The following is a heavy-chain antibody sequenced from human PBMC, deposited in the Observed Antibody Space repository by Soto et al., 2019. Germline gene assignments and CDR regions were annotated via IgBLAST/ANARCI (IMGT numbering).Heavy chain of an antibody. CDR1: GFTFSSYA. CDR3: AREGVLRFLEWSIPHLYFDY. Sequence: PGGSLRLSCAASGFTFSSYAMHWVRQAPGKGLEWVAVISYDGSNKYYADSVKGRFTISRDNSKNTLYLQMNSLRAEDTAVYYCAREGVLRFLEWSIPHLYFDYWGQGTLVTVSS. D-gene: IGHD3-3*01. J-gene: IGHJ4*02. V-gene: IGHV3-30-3*01. CDR2: ISYDGSNK.